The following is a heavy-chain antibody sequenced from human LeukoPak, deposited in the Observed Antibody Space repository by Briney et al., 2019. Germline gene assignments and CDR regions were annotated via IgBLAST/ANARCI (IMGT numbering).Heavy chain of an antibody. CDR2: ISGSSSHI. V-gene: IGHV3-11*06. CDR3: ARDQIGSW. D-gene: IGHD6-13*01. J-gene: IGHJ4*02. CDR1: GFTFSDYY. Sequence: GGSLRLSCEASGFTFSDYYMSWIRQAPGKGLEWISYISGSSSHINYAGSVKGRFTISRDNAKKSVYLQMDSLRAEDTAVYYCARDQIGSWWGQGTLVIVSS.